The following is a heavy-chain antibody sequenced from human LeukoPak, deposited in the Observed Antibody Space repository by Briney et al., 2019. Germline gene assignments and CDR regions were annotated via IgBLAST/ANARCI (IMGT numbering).Heavy chain of an antibody. CDR3: ASGSTVTTLDY. CDR2: IYTSGST. J-gene: IGHJ4*02. D-gene: IGHD4-17*01. Sequence: PSETLSLTCTVSGGSINSYYWNWIRQPAGKGLEWIGRIYTSGSTNYNPSLKSRVTMSIDTSKNQFSLKLSSVTAADTAVYYCASGSTVTTLDYWGQGTLVTVSS. V-gene: IGHV4-4*07. CDR1: GGSINSYY.